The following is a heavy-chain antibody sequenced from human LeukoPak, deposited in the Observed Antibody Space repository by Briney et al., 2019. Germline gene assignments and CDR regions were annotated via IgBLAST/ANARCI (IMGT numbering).Heavy chain of an antibody. CDR2: IGSSGSRT. V-gene: IGHV3-23*01. J-gene: IGHJ6*02. Sequence: GGSLRLSCATSGFTFSSYAMSWVRQAPGKGLEWVSTIGSSGSRTYYADFVRGRFTISRDNSKNTLYLQMNSLRAEDTAVYYCAKDLAVAGTNYYYGMDVWGQGTTVTVSS. CDR1: GFTFSSYA. D-gene: IGHD6-19*01. CDR3: AKDLAVAGTNYYYGMDV.